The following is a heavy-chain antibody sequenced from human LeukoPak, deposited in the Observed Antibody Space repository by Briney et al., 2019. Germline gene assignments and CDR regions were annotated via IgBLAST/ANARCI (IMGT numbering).Heavy chain of an antibody. D-gene: IGHD3-22*01. V-gene: IGHV7-4-1*01. CDR2: INTNTGNP. CDR3: ARPIPYYYEGGFDY. J-gene: IGHJ4*02. Sequence: GASVKVSCKASGYTFSAYDISWMRQAPGQGLEWTGGINTNTGNPTYAQGFTGRFVFSLDSSVSTAYLQIDSVEAEDTAVYFCARPIPYYYEGGFDYWGQGTLVTVSS. CDR1: GYTFSAYD.